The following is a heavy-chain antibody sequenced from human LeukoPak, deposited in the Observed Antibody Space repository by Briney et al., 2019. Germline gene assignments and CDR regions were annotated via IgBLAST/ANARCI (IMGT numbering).Heavy chain of an antibody. CDR2: IYHSGST. J-gene: IGHJ6*03. Sequence: SGTLSLTCTVSGGSISSSNWWSWVRQPPGKGLEWIGEIYHSGSTNYNPSLKSRVTISVDKSKNQFSLKLSSVTAADTAVYYCASVNDYGDPLPRYMDVWGKGTAVTVSS. CDR3: ASVNDYGDPLPRYMDV. V-gene: IGHV4-4*02. D-gene: IGHD4-17*01. CDR1: GGSISSSNW.